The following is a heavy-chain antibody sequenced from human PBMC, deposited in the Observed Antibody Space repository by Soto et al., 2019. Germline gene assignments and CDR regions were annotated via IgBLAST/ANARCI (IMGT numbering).Heavy chain of an antibody. D-gene: IGHD3-10*01. Sequence: PSETLSLTCAVSGGSISSLNCWWCVRQPPGKGLEWVGEVYHRGSINFNPSLKGGLTISLVMSKNKFFLKLSSVIASVTVVYYCASKFGELLADAFDIWGQGTMVTVSS. CDR1: GGSISSLNC. V-gene: IGHV4-4*02. CDR2: VYHRGSI. J-gene: IGHJ3*02. CDR3: ASKFGELLADAFDI.